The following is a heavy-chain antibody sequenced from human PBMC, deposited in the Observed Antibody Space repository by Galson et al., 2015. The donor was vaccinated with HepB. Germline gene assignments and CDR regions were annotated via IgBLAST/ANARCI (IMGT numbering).Heavy chain of an antibody. CDR1: GGSISGYY. CDR2: IFYSGST. V-gene: IGHV4-59*12. Sequence: ETLSLTCTVSGGSISGYYWSWIRQPPGKGLECIGYIFYSGSTTYNPSLKSRVTMSVDTSKNQFSLKMSSVTAADTAVYYCAKEITMVRGVMSPWGQGTLVTVSS. CDR3: AKEITMVRGVMSP. J-gene: IGHJ4*02. D-gene: IGHD3-10*01.